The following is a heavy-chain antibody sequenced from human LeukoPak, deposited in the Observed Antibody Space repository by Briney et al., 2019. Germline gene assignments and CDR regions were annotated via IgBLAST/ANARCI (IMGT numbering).Heavy chain of an antibody. CDR3: ARAESYYSYFDY. CDR1: GGSISTYY. D-gene: IGHD1-26*01. CDR2: IYYSGST. J-gene: IGHJ4*02. V-gene: IGHV4-59*01. Sequence: SESLSLTCTVSGGSISTYYWSWIRQPPGKGLEWIGYIYYSGSTNYNPPLKSRVTMSVDTSKNQFSLKLSSVAAADTAVYYCARAESYYSYFDYWGQGALVTVSS.